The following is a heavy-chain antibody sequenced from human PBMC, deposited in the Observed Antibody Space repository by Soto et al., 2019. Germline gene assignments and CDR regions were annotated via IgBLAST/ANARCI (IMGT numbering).Heavy chain of an antibody. D-gene: IGHD6-13*01. Sequence: SETLSLTCTVSGGSISSGGYYWSWIRQHPGKGLEWIGYIYYSGSTYYNPSLKSRVTISVDTSKNQFSLKLSSVTAADTAVHYCARGGIAAAGTHWFDPWGQGTLVTVSS. J-gene: IGHJ5*02. CDR2: IYYSGST. CDR3: ARGGIAAAGTHWFDP. CDR1: GGSISSGGYY. V-gene: IGHV4-31*03.